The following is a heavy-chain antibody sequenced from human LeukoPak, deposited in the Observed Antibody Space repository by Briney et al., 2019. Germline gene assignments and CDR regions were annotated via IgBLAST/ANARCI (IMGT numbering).Heavy chain of an antibody. CDR3: ARGDGTSYFYY. V-gene: IGHV1-2*02. Sequence: ASVKVSCKASGYTFTAHYIHWVRQAPGQGLEWMGWNNSNGGGTNYAQKFQGRVTLTRDTSIRTLYMELSGLRSGDTAVYYCARGDGTSYFYYWGQGTLVTVSP. CDR1: GYTFTAHY. CDR2: NNSNGGGT. D-gene: IGHD5-24*01. J-gene: IGHJ4*02.